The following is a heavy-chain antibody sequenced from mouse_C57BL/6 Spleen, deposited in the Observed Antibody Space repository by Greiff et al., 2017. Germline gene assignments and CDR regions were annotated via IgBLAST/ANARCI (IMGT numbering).Heavy chain of an antibody. D-gene: IGHD2-1*01. CDR1: GYTFTDYY. CDR2: INPNNGGT. J-gene: IGHJ2*01. V-gene: IGHV1-26*01. Sequence: EVQLQQSGPELVKPGASVKISCKASGYTFTDYYMNWVKQSHGKSLEWIGDINPNNGGTSYNQKFKCKATLTVDKSSSTAYMELRSLTSEDSAVYYCARGDGNYGDYWGQGTTLTVSS. CDR3: ARGDGNYGDY.